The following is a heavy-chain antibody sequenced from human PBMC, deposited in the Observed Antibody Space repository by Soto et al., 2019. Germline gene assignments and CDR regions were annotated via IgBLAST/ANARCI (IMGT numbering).Heavy chain of an antibody. CDR2: IYSSGST. D-gene: IGHD1-7*01. CDR1: GGSISSYY. J-gene: IGHJ4*02. V-gene: IGHV4-4*07. Sequence: PSETLSLTCIVSGGSISSYYWSWIRQPAGRGLEWIGRIYSSGSTNYDPSLKSRVPMSVDTSKNQFSLKLSSVTAADTAVYYCARDQRQTGTSYYYFDYWGQGILVTVSS. CDR3: ARDQRQTGTSYYYFDY.